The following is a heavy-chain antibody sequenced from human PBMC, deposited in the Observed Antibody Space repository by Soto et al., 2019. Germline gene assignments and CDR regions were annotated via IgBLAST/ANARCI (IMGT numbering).Heavy chain of an antibody. J-gene: IGHJ6*02. CDR3: ARDDGSGSYRFSYYYYYGMDV. CDR1: GYTFTSYY. Sequence: GASVKVSCKASGYTFTSYYMHWVRQAPGQGLEWMGIINPSGGSTSYAQKFQGRVTMTRDTSTSTVYMELSSLRSGDTAVYYCARDDGSGSYRFSYYYYYGMDVWGQGTTVTVSS. CDR2: INPSGGST. V-gene: IGHV1-46*01. D-gene: IGHD3-10*01.